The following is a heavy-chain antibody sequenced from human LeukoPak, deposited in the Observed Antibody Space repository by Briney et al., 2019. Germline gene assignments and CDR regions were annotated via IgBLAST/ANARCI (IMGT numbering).Heavy chain of an antibody. Sequence: RTGGSLRLSCAASRFTFNNYAMSWVRQAPGKGLEWVAFIRYDGSNKYYADSVKGRFTISGDNSKNTLYLQMNSLRAEDTAVYYCAKDLSASVWSGYPGYFDYWGQGTLVTVSS. CDR2: IRYDGSNK. CDR3: AKDLSASVWSGYPGYFDY. J-gene: IGHJ4*02. D-gene: IGHD3-3*01. CDR1: RFTFNNYA. V-gene: IGHV3-30*02.